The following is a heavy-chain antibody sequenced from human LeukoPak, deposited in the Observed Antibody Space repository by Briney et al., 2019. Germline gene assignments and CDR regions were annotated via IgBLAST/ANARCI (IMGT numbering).Heavy chain of an antibody. CDR2: ISHSGST. J-gene: IGHJ6*03. V-gene: IGHV4-34*01. CDR3: ARGVDKSATFYYYYYIDV. Sequence: PSETLSLTCAVYGGSFNAYYYYWSWIRQPPGKGLEWIGEISHSGSTDYNPSLKSRVSISVDTSKNQFSLRLSSVTAADTAVYYCARGVDKSATFYYYYYIDVWGKGTTVTVSS. D-gene: IGHD1-1*01. CDR1: GGSFNAYYYY.